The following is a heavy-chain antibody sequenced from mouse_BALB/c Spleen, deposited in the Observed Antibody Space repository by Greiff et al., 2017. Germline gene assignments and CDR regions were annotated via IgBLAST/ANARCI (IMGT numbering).Heavy chain of an antibody. CDR3: VRDQVTRLRGFAY. J-gene: IGHJ3*01. CDR2: IWTGGGT. CDR1: GFSLTSYD. Sequence: VKLVESGPGLVAPSQSLSITCTVSGFSLTSYDISWIRQPPGKGLEWLGVIWTGGGTNYNSAFMSRLSISKDNSKSQVFLKMNSLQTDDTAIYYCVRDQVTRLRGFAYWGQGTLVTVSA. V-gene: IGHV2-9-2*01. D-gene: IGHD2-5*01.